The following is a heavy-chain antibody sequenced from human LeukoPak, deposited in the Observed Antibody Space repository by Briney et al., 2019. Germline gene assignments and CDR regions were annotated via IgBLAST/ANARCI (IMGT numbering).Heavy chain of an antibody. CDR3: ARETTGGAFDI. CDR1: GYTFTSYG. Sequence: ASVKVSCKASGYTFTSYGISWVRQAPGQGLEWMGWISAYNGNTNYAQKFQGRVTMTRDTSITTAYMELSRLRSDDTAVYYCARETTGGAFDIWGQGTMVTVSS. D-gene: IGHD4-17*01. J-gene: IGHJ3*02. CDR2: ISAYNGNT. V-gene: IGHV1-18*01.